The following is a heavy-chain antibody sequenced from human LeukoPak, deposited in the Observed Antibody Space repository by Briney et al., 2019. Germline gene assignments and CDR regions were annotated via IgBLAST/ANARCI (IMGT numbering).Heavy chain of an antibody. V-gene: IGHV3-11*01. CDR2: ISSSGSTI. CDR3: ARDPGYSSSWYSPTFDY. Sequence: GGSLRLSCAASGFTFSDYYMSWIRQAPGKGLEWVSYISSSGSTIYYADSVKGRFTISRDNAKNSLYLQMNSLRAEDTAVYYCARDPGYSSSWYSPTFDYWGQGTLVTVSP. D-gene: IGHD6-13*01. CDR1: GFTFSDYY. J-gene: IGHJ4*02.